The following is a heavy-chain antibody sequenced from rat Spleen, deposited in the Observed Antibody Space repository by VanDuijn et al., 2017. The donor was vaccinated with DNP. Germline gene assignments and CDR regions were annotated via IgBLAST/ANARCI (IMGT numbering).Heavy chain of an antibody. CDR2: ISSVGST. CDR3: TRKTG. V-gene: IGHV2S8*01. D-gene: IGHD5-1*01. Sequence: QVQLKESGPGLVQPSQTLSLTCTVSGFSLTTYGVSWVRQPPGKGLEWIAAISSVGSTYYNSGLKSRLSNSRDTAQGQVFLKMNSLQTEDTAMYFCTRKTGWGQGVMVTVSS. CDR1: GFSLTTYG. J-gene: IGHJ2*01.